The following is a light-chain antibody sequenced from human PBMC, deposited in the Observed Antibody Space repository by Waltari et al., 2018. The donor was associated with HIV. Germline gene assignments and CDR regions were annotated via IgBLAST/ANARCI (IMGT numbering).Light chain of an antibody. CDR2: EME. V-gene: IGLV1-51*01. J-gene: IGLJ3*02. Sequence: QSVLTQPPSVSAAPGQKVTISCSGSSSKFGNDFVSWYQHLPGAAPKLLIYEMERRPSGISDRFSGSKSGTSATLGTTGLQTGDDADYYCGTWDTSLGAGVFGGGTKLTVL. CDR3: GTWDTSLGAGV. CDR1: SSKFGNDF.